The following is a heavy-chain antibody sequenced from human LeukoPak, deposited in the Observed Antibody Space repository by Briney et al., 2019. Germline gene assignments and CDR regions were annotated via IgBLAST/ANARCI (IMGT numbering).Heavy chain of an antibody. CDR2: IYTSGST. V-gene: IGHV4-4*07. J-gene: IGHJ5*02. D-gene: IGHD2-21*02. CDR3: ARGRGLTATDLTWTPNWFDP. Sequence: SETLSLPCTVSGDSINNYYWSWIRQPAGKGLEWIGRIYTSGSTNYNPSLKSRVTISLDKCKNQFSLKLTSVTAADTAVYYCARGRGLTATDLTWTPNWFDPWGQGTLVTVSS. CDR1: GDSINNYY.